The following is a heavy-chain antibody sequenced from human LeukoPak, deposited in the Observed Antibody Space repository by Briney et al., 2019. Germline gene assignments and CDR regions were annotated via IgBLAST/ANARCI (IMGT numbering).Heavy chain of an antibody. D-gene: IGHD6-13*01. CDR1: GGFISSYY. CDR2: IYYSGST. J-gene: IGHJ2*01. CDR3: ARQPILPSSWYEIWYFDL. Sequence: SETLSLTCTVSGGFISSYYWSWIRQPPGKGLEWIGYIYYSGSTNYNPSLKSRVTISVDTSKNQFSLKLSSVTAADTAVYYCARQPILPSSWYEIWYFDLWGRGTLVTVSS. V-gene: IGHV4-59*01.